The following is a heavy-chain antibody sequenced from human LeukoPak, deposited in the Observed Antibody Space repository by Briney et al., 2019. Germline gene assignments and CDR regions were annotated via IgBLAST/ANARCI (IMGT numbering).Heavy chain of an antibody. CDR2: IKQDGSEK. CDR3: ARHKITMVRGVMDY. J-gene: IGHJ4*02. V-gene: IGHV3-7*01. Sequence: GWSLRLSCAASGFTFSSYWMSWVRQAPGKGREGVANIKQDGSEKYYVDSVKGRFTISRDNAKNSLYLQMNSLRAEDTAVYYCARHKITMVRGVMDYWGQGTLVTVSS. CDR1: GFTFSSYW. D-gene: IGHD3-10*01.